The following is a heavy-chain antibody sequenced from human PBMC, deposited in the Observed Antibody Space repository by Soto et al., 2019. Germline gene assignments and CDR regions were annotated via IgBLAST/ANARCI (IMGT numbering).Heavy chain of an antibody. J-gene: IGHJ4*02. CDR2: ISGSGGST. Sequence: GGSLRLSCAASGFTFSSYAMSWVRQAPGKGLEWVSAISGSGGSTYYADSVKGRFTISRDNSKNTLYLQMNSLRAEDTAVYYCAKVYDSSGYYLNYFDYWGQGTLVTVSS. D-gene: IGHD3-22*01. CDR3: AKVYDSSGYYLNYFDY. V-gene: IGHV3-23*01. CDR1: GFTFSSYA.